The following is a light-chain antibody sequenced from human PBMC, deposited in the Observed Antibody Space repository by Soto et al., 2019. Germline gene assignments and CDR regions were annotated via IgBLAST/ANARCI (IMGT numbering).Light chain of an antibody. V-gene: IGKV3-11*01. J-gene: IGKJ1*01. CDR2: DAS. Sequence: EIVLTQPPATLSLSPWERATLSCRASQSVSSYLAWYQQKPGQAPRLLIYDASNRATGIPARFSGSGSGTDFTLTISSLEPEDFAVYYCQQRSNWPSWTFGQGTKVDIK. CDR1: QSVSSY. CDR3: QQRSNWPSWT.